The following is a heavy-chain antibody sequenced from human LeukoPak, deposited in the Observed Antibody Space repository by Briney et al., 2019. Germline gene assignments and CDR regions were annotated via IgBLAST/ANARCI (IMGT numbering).Heavy chain of an antibody. D-gene: IGHD1-26*01. CDR3: ARGSGSILLGY. Sequence: GGSLRLSCAASGITFSSYAMSWVRQAPGKGLEWVSAISGSGGSTYYADSVKGRFTISRDNSKNTLYLQMNSLRAEDTAVYYCARGSGSILLGYWGQGTLVTVSS. CDR2: ISGSGGST. V-gene: IGHV3-23*01. CDR1: GITFSSYA. J-gene: IGHJ4*02.